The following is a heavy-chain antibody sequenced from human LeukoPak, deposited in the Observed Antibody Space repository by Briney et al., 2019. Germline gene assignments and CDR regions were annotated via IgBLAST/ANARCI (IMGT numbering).Heavy chain of an antibody. J-gene: IGHJ3*02. CDR1: GYSITNGYH. CDR2: IYHSGST. Sequence: PETLSLTCAVSGYSITNGYHWGWIRQPPGKGLEWIGIIYHSGSTYYNPSLKSRVTISVDTSKNQFSLKLSSVTAADTAVYYCARTNFGALSDAFDIWGQGTMVTVSS. CDR3: ARTNFGALSDAFDI. V-gene: IGHV4-38-2*01. D-gene: IGHD3-3*01.